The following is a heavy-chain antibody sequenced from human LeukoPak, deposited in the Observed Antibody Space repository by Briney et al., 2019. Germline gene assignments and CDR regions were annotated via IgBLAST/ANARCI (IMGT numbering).Heavy chain of an antibody. CDR2: IYTSGST. V-gene: IGHV4-61*02. Sequence: SETLSLTCTVSGGSISSGSYYWSWIRQPAGKGLEWIGRIYTSGSTNYNPSLKSRVTISVDTSKNQFSLKLSSVTAADTAVYYCARDNLYGDYVDYWGQGTLVTVSS. CDR1: GGSISSGSYY. CDR3: ARDNLYGDYVDY. J-gene: IGHJ4*02. D-gene: IGHD4-17*01.